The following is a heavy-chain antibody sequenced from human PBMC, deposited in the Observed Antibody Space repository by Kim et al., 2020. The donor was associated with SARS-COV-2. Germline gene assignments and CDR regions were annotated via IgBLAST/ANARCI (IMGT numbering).Heavy chain of an antibody. Sequence: TLSLTCTVSGGSISSGGYYWSWIRQHPGKGLEWIGYIYYSGSTYYNPSLKSRVTISVDTSKNQFSLKLSSVTAADTAVYYCARDPAEYCSSTSCLDAFDIWGQGTMVTVSS. D-gene: IGHD2-2*01. CDR2: IYYSGST. V-gene: IGHV4-31*03. CDR1: GGSISSGGYY. CDR3: ARDPAEYCSSTSCLDAFDI. J-gene: IGHJ3*02.